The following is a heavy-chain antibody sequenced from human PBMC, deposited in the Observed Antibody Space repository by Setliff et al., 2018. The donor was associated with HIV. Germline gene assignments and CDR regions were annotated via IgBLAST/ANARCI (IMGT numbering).Heavy chain of an antibody. D-gene: IGHD3-16*02. V-gene: IGHV3-7*03. J-gene: IGHJ4*02. CDR3: ARDSVMITFGGVIYDY. CDR2: IKQDGSEK. Sequence: GGSLRLSCAASGFTFSSYWMSWVRQAPGKGLEWVANIKQDGSEKYYVDSVKGRFTISRDNAKNSLYLQMNSLRAEDTAVYYCARDSVMITFGGVIYDYWGQGTLVTVSS. CDR1: GFTFSSYW.